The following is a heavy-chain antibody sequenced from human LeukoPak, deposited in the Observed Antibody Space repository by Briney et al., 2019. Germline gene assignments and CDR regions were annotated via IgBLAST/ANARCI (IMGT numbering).Heavy chain of an antibody. V-gene: IGHV3-7*01. CDR3: ARGGRVGASDY. CDR2: IKSDGSEK. Sequence: GGSLRLSGAASGFTFSSFWMTWVRQAPGKGLEWVANIKSDGSEKFYVDSVKGRFTISRDNAKNSLYLQMNSLRVEDTAVYYCARGGRVGASDYWGQGTLVTVSS. D-gene: IGHD1-26*01. CDR1: GFTFSSFW. J-gene: IGHJ4*02.